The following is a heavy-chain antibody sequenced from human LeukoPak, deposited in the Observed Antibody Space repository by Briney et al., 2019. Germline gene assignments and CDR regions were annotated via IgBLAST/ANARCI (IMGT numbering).Heavy chain of an antibody. CDR3: ARSLRMDNWFDP. CDR1: GYTFTIYY. J-gene: IGHJ5*02. D-gene: IGHD2-2*03. CDR2: INPSGGST. Sequence: ASVKVPSTASGYTFTIYYMHWVRQAPGQGLERMGIINPSGGSTSYAQKFQGRVTMTRDTSTSTVYMELSSLRSEDTAVYYCARSLRMDNWFDPWGQGTLVTVSS. V-gene: IGHV1-46*01.